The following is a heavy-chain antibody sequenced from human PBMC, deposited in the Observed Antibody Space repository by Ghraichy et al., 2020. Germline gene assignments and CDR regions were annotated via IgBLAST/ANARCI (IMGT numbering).Heavy chain of an antibody. CDR3: GIFISGTHYQSAHYFDY. CDR1: GFTFSSYA. D-gene: IGHD3-10*01. V-gene: IGHV3-23*01. CDR2: ISDSGSRT. Sequence: GGSLRLSCAASGFTFSSYAVQWVRQAPGKGLEWVSGISDSGSRTYYADSVQGRFTISRDNSQNTVYLQMNSLRAEDTAVYYCGIFISGTHYQSAHYFDYWGQGTLVTVSS. J-gene: IGHJ4*02.